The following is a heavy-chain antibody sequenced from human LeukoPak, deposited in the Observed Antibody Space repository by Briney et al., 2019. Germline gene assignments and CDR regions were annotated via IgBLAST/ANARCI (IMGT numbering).Heavy chain of an antibody. J-gene: IGHJ4*02. CDR3: AKDDFYGDLTVGFYFDY. CDR2: ISGSGGST. Sequence: GGSLRLSCAASGFTFSSYAMSWVRQAPGKGLEWVSAISGSGGSTYYADPVKGRFTISRDNSKNTLYLQMNSLRAEDTAVYYCAKDDFYGDLTVGFYFDYWGQGTLVTVSS. D-gene: IGHD4-17*01. V-gene: IGHV3-23*01. CDR1: GFTFSSYA.